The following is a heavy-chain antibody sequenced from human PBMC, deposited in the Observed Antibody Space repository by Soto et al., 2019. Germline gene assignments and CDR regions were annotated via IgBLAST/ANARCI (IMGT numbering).Heavy chain of an antibody. D-gene: IGHD2-15*01. Sequence: PSETLSLTCTVPGGSISSSSSYWGWVRQRPGKGLEWMATIYCGGTYRNPSCKTRGAISVDKSKNQFSLKLSSVAAPDTAIYYLVTRGLIAFGGSFDHWGQGTMATVSS. CDR1: GGSISSSSSY. CDR3: VTRGLIAFGGSFDH. V-gene: IGHV4-39*01. CDR2: IYCGGT. J-gene: IGHJ5*02.